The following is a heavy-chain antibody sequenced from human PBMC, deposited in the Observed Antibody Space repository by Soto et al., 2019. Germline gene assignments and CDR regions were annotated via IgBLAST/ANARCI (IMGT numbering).Heavy chain of an antibody. CDR2: IYYSGST. D-gene: IGHD2-15*01. Sequence: QVQLQESGPGLVKPSETLSLTCTVSGGSISSYYWSWIRQPPGKGLEWIGYIYYSGSTNYNPSLKSRVTISVDTSKNQFSLKLSSVTAADTAVYYCAGRYCSGGSCYRGRGAFDIWGQGTMVTVSS. V-gene: IGHV4-59*01. CDR1: GGSISSYY. CDR3: AGRYCSGGSCYRGRGAFDI. J-gene: IGHJ3*02.